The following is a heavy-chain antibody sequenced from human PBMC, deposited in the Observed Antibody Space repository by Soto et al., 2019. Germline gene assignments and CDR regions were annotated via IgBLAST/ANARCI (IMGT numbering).Heavy chain of an antibody. D-gene: IGHD1-26*01. Sequence: QLQLVQSGAEVREPGSSVKVSCKASGGTFSSYTVIWVRQAPGQGLEWMGGITPTLNIAKYAEKFQGRVTVNADESTRTVDMHLSSLRSEDTAVYFCARGYYSCSNPSSVDYWGQGTLFAVSS. V-gene: IGHV1-69*01. CDR1: GGTFSSYT. CDR3: ARGYYSCSNPSSVDY. J-gene: IGHJ4*02. CDR2: ITPTLNIA.